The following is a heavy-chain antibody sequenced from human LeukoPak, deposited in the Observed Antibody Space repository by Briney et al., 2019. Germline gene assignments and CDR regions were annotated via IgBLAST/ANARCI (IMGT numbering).Heavy chain of an antibody. D-gene: IGHD5-24*01. Sequence: GGSLRLSCAASGFTFSSYGMHWVRQAPGKGLEWVAVIWYDGSNKYYADSVKGRFTISRDNSKNTLYLQMNSLRAEDTAVYYCARGRGGYNLVRFGWFDPWGQGTLVTVSS. CDR2: IWYDGSNK. CDR3: ARGRGGYNLVRFGWFDP. CDR1: GFTFSSYG. J-gene: IGHJ5*02. V-gene: IGHV3-33*01.